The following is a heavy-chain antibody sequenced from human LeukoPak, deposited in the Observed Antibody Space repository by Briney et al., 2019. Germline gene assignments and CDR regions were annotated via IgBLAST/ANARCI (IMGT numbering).Heavy chain of an antibody. Sequence: SETLSLTRTVSGGSISSSIYYWDWIRQPPGKGLEWIGTIYYSGSTVYNPSLKSRVTISADTSKNQFSLKLSSVTAADTAVYYCARDRGDYIRTGTQFDYWGQGALVTVSS. CDR1: GGSISSSIYY. J-gene: IGHJ4*02. CDR3: ARDRGDYIRTGTQFDY. CDR2: IYYSGST. V-gene: IGHV4-39*07. D-gene: IGHD1-14*01.